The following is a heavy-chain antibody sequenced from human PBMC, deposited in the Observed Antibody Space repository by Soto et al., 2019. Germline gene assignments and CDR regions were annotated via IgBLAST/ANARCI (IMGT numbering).Heavy chain of an antibody. CDR3: AKARYSNPNYYMDV. Sequence: QAPGKGLEWVSAISGSGGSTYYADSVKGRFTISRDNSKNTLYLQMNSLRAEDTAVYYCAKARYSNPNYYMDVWGKGTTVTVSS. D-gene: IGHD4-4*01. V-gene: IGHV3-23*01. CDR2: ISGSGGST. J-gene: IGHJ6*03.